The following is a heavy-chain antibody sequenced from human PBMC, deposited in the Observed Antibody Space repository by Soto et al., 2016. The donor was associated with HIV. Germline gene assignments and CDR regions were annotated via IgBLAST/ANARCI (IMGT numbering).Heavy chain of an antibody. V-gene: IGHV4-38-2*01. J-gene: IGHJ4*02. CDR1: GYSISGGYY. CDR3: ARYSSSSSFDY. D-gene: IGHD6-6*01. CDR2: IYHSGST. Sequence: VQLQESGPGLVKPSETLSLTCAVSGYSISGGYYWGWIRQSPGKGLEWLGTIYHSGSTSYNPSLKSRVTMSVDTSKNQFSLKLTSVTAADAAVYYCARYSSSSSFDYWGQGTLVTVSS.